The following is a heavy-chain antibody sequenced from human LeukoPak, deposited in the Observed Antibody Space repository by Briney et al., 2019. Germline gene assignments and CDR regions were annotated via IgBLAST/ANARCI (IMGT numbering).Heavy chain of an antibody. CDR1: GGSFSGYY. Sequence: PSETLSLTCAVYGGSFSGYYWSWIRQPPGKGLEWIGEINHSGSTNYNPSLKSRVTISVDTSKNQFSLKLSSVTAADTAVYYCASEGYCSSTSCYDYWGQGTLVTVSS. CDR3: ASEGYCSSTSCYDY. D-gene: IGHD2-2*01. V-gene: IGHV4-34*01. J-gene: IGHJ4*02. CDR2: INHSGST.